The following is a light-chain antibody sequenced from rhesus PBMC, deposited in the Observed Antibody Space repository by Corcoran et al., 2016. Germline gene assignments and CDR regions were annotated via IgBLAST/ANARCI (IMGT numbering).Light chain of an antibody. J-gene: IGKJ1*01. CDR3: PQHDNSPWT. CDR1: QGISNW. Sequence: DIQMTQSPSSLSASVGDRVTITCRASQGISNWLAWYQQKPGKTPKVLIYRASNLEAGVPSRFSGSGSGTDFTLTISSLQPEDFATYYCPQHDNSPWTFGQGTKVEFK. CDR2: RAS. V-gene: IGKV1-69*01.